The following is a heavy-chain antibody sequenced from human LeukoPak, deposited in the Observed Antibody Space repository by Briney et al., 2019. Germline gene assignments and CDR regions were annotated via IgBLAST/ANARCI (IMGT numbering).Heavy chain of an antibody. V-gene: IGHV3-23*01. CDR2: ISGSGDST. Sequence: GGSLRLSCAASGFTSSYYAMSWVRQGPGKGLEWVAGISGSGDSTNYADSVKGRFTISRDNSKNTLYLQMNSLRAEDTAVYYCXXDRPXXGLPPPYYYYYYGMDVWGQGTTVTVSS. J-gene: IGHJ6*02. D-gene: IGHD5-18*01. CDR1: GFTSSYYA. CDR3: XXDRPXXGLPPPYYYYYYGMDV.